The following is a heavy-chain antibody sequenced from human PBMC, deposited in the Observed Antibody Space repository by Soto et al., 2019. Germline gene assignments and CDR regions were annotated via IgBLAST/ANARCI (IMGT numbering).Heavy chain of an antibody. D-gene: IGHD3-16*01. CDR2: IYNSGST. Sequence: QLQLQESGSGLVKPSQTLSLTCAVSGGSISSGGYSWSWIRQPPGKGLEWIGYIYNSGSTYYNPYLKSRVTRSVDRSKNQFSLKLSSVTAADTAVYSWARERMGDFEFDLWGRGPLVTVSS. J-gene: IGHJ2*01. V-gene: IGHV4-30-2*01. CDR3: ARERMGDFEFDL. CDR1: GGSISSGGYS.